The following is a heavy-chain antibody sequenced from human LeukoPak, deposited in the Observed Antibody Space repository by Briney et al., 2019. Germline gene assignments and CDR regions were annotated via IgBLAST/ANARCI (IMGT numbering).Heavy chain of an antibody. CDR2: ISYDGSNK. CDR1: GFTFSSYN. J-gene: IGHJ6*03. V-gene: IGHV3-30*03. CDR3: ARELRITMVRGVTYYYYYYMDV. Sequence: PGGSLRPSCAASGFTFSSYNMNWVRQAPGKGLEWVAVISYDGSNKYYADSVKGRFTISRDNSKNTLYLQMNSLRAEDTAVYYCARELRITMVRGVTYYYYYYMDVWGKGTTVTVSS. D-gene: IGHD3-10*01.